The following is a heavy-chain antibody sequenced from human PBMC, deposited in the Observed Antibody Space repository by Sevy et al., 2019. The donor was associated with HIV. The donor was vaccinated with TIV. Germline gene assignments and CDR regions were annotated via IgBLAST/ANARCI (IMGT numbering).Heavy chain of an antibody. D-gene: IGHD3-10*01. CDR1: GFTFSDYY. CDR3: ARDLVRGVITWFDP. V-gene: IGHV3-11*04. J-gene: IGHJ5*02. CDR2: ISSSGSTI. Sequence: GGSLRLSCAASGFTFSDYYMSWIRQAPGKGLEWVSYISSSGSTIYYADSVKGRFTISRDNAKNSLYLQMNSLRAEVTAVYYCARDLVRGVITWFDPWGQGTLVTVSS.